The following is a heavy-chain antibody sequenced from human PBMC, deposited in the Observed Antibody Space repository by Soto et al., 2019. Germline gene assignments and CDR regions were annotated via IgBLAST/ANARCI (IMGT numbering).Heavy chain of an antibody. Sequence: QVQLQESGPGLVKPSQTLSLTCIVSGGSISSGAYYWSWIRQHPGKGLEWIGYISYSGNTYYNPSLKSRVTISADSSKNQFSLRLSSVPVADTAVYYCARDRIAAAVFDAFDIWGQGTMVTVSS. D-gene: IGHD6-13*01. CDR3: ARDRIAAAVFDAFDI. CDR2: ISYSGNT. J-gene: IGHJ3*02. CDR1: GGSISSGAYY. V-gene: IGHV4-31*03.